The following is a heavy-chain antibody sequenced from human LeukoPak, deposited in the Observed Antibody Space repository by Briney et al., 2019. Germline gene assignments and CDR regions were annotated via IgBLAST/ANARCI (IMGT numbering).Heavy chain of an antibody. CDR3: AREGSSGEGFDI. J-gene: IGHJ3*02. CDR2: IGTAGDT. V-gene: IGHV3-13*01. CDR1: GFTFSSYD. Sequence: GGSLRLSCAASGFTFSSYDMHWVRQATGKGLEWVSAIGTAGDTYYPGSVKGRFTISRENAKNSLYLQMNSLRAGDTAVYYCAREGSSGEGFDIWGQGTMVTVSS. D-gene: IGHD6-19*01.